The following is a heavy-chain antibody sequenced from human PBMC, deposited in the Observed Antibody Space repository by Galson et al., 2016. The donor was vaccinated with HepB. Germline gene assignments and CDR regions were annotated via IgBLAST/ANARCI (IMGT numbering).Heavy chain of an antibody. V-gene: IGHV3-7*01. CDR1: GLTFSDYW. D-gene: IGHD1-26*01. J-gene: IGHJ1*01. CDR2: INQDGSET. Sequence: SLRLSCAVSGLTFSDYWMSWVRQAPGKGLEWVANINQDGSETHYLDSVKGRFTISRDNAKNSLYLQMNSLRGEDTAVYYCARGWRTYYRYFEHWGQGALVSVSS. CDR3: ARGWRTYYRYFEH.